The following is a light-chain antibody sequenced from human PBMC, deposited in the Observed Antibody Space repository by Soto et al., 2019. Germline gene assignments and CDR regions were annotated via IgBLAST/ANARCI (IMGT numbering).Light chain of an antibody. CDR1: SSDVGGSNF. Sequence: QSALTQPPSASGSPGQSVTISCTGTSSDVGGSNFVSWYQQYPGKAPKLMIYEVSKRPSGVPDRFSGSKSGNTASPTVSGLQAEDEADYYCSSYAGSNTVMFGGGTKLTVL. J-gene: IGLJ3*02. CDR2: EVS. CDR3: SSYAGSNTVM. V-gene: IGLV2-8*01.